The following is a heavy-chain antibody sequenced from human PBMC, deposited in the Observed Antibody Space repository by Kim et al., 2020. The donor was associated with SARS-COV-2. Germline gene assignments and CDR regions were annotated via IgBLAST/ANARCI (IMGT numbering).Heavy chain of an antibody. Sequence: TYDNPSLKSRVPISVDTSKNQFSRKLSPVTAADTAVYYCARGDIVATINYWGQGTLVTVSS. J-gene: IGHJ4*02. V-gene: IGHV4-30-2*04. D-gene: IGHD5-12*01. CDR3: ARGDIVATINY. CDR2: T.